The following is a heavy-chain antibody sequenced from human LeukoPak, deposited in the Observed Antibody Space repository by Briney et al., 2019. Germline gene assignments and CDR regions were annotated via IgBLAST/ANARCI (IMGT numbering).Heavy chain of an antibody. CDR1: GGSISSYY. D-gene: IGHD2-15*01. CDR3: ARHLPSYCSGGSRHAAFDY. CDR2: IYYSGST. V-gene: IGHV4-59*08. J-gene: IGHJ4*02. Sequence: SETLSLTCTVSGGSISSYYWSWIRQPPGKGLEWIGYIYYSGSTNYNPSLKSRVTISVDTSKNQFSLKLSSVTAADTAVYYCARHLPSYCSGGSRHAAFDYWGQGTLVTVSS.